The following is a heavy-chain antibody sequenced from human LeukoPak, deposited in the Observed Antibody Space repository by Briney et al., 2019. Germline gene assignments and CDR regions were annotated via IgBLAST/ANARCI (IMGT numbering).Heavy chain of an antibody. CDR1: GFTFSSYI. V-gene: IGHV3-23*01. CDR2: INKSGDRS. Sequence: GGSLRLSCAASGFTFSSYIMNWVRQAPGKGLEWVSGINKSGDRSNYADSVTGRFTNSRDNSKNTLYLQMTGLRAEDTAVYYCAKPTSDQAIFHLGGEGTPVTVS. D-gene: IGHD1-1*01. J-gene: IGHJ4*02. CDR3: AKPTSDQAIFHL.